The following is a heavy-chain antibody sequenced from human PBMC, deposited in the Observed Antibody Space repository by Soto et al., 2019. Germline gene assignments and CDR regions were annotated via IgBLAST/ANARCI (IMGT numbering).Heavy chain of an antibody. Sequence: QVQLVQSGAEVKKPGSSVKVSCKASGGNFSTHAISWVRQAPGQGLVWMGGIIPMFNTTISAQKFQGRVTITADEYTSTAYMELASLRSEDTAVYYCARDDYDRGSFDYWGQGTLVTVSS. D-gene: IGHD3-16*01. J-gene: IGHJ4*02. CDR2: IIPMFNTT. CDR3: ARDDYDRGSFDY. CDR1: GGNFSTHA. V-gene: IGHV1-69*01.